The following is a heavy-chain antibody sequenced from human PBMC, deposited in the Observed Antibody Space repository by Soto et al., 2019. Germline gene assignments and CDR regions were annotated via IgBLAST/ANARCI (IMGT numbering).Heavy chain of an antibody. CDR3: ARWFTFGNFDYFDY. V-gene: IGHV3-74*01. D-gene: IGHD3-10*01. CDR2: INAAGTST. J-gene: IGHJ4*02. CDR1: GFTFSSDW. Sequence: PGGSLRLSCAASGFTFSSDWMHWFRQAPGKGLVWVSRINAAGTSTAYADSAKGRFTISRDNAKNMLYLQVSGLRAEDTAVYYCARWFTFGNFDYFDYWGQGTQVTVSS.